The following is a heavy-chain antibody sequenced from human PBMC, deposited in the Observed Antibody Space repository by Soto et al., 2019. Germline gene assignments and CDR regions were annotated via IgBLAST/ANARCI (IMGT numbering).Heavy chain of an antibody. Sequence: SVKVSCKASGGTFSSYAISWVRQAPGQGLEWMGGIIPIFGTANYAQKFQGRVTITADESTSTAYMELSSLRSEDTAVYYCARVRGCSGGSCYSSYYYYYGMDVWGQGALVTVSS. J-gene: IGHJ6*02. CDR1: GGTFSSYA. CDR3: ARVRGCSGGSCYSSYYYYYGMDV. V-gene: IGHV1-69*13. D-gene: IGHD2-15*01. CDR2: IIPIFGTA.